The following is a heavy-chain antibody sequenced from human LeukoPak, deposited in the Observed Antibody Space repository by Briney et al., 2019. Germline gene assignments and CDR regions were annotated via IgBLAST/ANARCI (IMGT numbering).Heavy chain of an antibody. Sequence: GGSLRLSCAASGFTFSSYGMHWVRQAPGKGLEWVAVISYDGSNKYYADSVKGRFTISRDNAKNSLYLQMNSLRAEDTAVYYCARSHAYTGFDYWGQGTLVTVSS. CDR3: ARSHAYTGFDY. V-gene: IGHV3-30*03. CDR2: ISYDGSNK. D-gene: IGHD3-16*01. J-gene: IGHJ4*02. CDR1: GFTFSSYG.